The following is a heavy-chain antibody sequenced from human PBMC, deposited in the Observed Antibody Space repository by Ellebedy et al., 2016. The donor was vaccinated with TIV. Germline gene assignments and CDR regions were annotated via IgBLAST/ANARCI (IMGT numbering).Heavy chain of an antibody. Sequence: MPSETLSLTCTVSGDSISNGRFYWGWIRQTPGEGLEGIGSIHSSGKTYYTPALQSPPTISGDTSRNQFSLKLNSVTAADTALYYCVSHRDMVATIPGFGFYFYGVDVWGQGTTVTVSS. CDR3: VSHRDMVATIPGFGFYFYGVDV. CDR2: IHSSGKT. V-gene: IGHV4-39*01. CDR1: GDSISNGRFY. J-gene: IGHJ6*02. D-gene: IGHD5-12*01.